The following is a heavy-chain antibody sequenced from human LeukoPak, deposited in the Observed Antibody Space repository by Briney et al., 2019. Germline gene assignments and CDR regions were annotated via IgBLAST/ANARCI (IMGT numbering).Heavy chain of an antibody. CDR2: ISSLNGDT. J-gene: IGHJ5*02. CDR3: ARGWDSSSLDRYNWFDP. Sequence: ASVKVSCKTSGYTFTGYGISWVRQAPGQGLEWMAWISSLNGDTKYVQKFQGRVTVTTDRSTSTAYMELRSLRSDDTAVYSCARGWDSSSLDRYNWFDPWGQGTLVTVSS. V-gene: IGHV1-18*01. CDR1: GYTFTGYG. D-gene: IGHD6-13*01.